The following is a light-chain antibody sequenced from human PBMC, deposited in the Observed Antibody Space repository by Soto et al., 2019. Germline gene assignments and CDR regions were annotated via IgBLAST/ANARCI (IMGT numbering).Light chain of an antibody. J-gene: IGKJ4*01. V-gene: IGKV3-20*01. CDR2: AAS. CDR3: PHYGHSPQKIT. CDR1: QIVSSSE. Sequence: EIVLTQSPGTLSLSPGERATLSCRASQIVSSSELAWYQNKPTQAPSLVIFAASSKASGIPDRLSGSGSGTDFTLTIARVEPEDLAVYYCPHYGHSPQKITFGGGTKVQIK.